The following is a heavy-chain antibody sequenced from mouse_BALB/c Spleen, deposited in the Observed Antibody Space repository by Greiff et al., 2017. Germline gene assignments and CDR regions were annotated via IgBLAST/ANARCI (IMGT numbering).Heavy chain of an antibody. V-gene: IGHV5-4*02. CDR3: ARGCYYGSLFAY. CDR1: GFTFSDYY. J-gene: IGHJ3*01. CDR2: ISDGGSYT. Sequence: EVKVEESGGGLVKPGGSLKLSCAASGFTFSDYYMYWVRQTPEKRLEWVATISDGGSYTYYPDSVKGRFTISRDNAKNNLYLQMSSLKSEDTAMYYCARGCYYGSLFAYWGQGTLVTVSA. D-gene: IGHD1-1*01.